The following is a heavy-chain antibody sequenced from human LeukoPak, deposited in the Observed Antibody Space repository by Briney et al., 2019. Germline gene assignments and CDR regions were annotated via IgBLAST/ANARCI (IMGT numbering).Heavy chain of an antibody. D-gene: IGHD2-15*01. V-gene: IGHV4-59*01. CDR3: AREEAIVTFGIGVSAHNWFDP. Sequence: SETLSLTCTVSGGSISSYYWSWIRQPPGKGLEWIGYIYYSGSTNYNPSLKSRVTISVDTSKDQFSLKLSSVTAADTAVYYCAREEAIVTFGIGVSAHNWFDPWGQGTLVTVSS. CDR2: IYYSGST. J-gene: IGHJ5*02. CDR1: GGSISSYY.